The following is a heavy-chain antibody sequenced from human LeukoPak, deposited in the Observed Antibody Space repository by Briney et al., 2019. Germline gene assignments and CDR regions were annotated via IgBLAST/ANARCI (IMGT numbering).Heavy chain of an antibody. J-gene: IGHJ3*02. V-gene: IGHV1-46*01. CDR2: IDPSGVTT. CDR1: GYTLTSYY. D-gene: IGHD1-14*01. CDR3: ATPNNIDAFDI. Sequence: GASVKVSCKASGYTLTSYYIHWVRQAPGQGLEWMGIIDPSGVTTNYAQNFQGRVTMTRDTSTSTVYMELSSVRSEDTAVYYCATPNNIDAFDIWGQGTMVTVSS.